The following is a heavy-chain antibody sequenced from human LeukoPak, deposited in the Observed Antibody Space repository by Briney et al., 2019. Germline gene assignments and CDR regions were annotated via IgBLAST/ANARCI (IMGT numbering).Heavy chain of an antibody. CDR3: ARDLRYSFDP. Sequence: ETLSLTCAVSGYSISSGYYWGWIRQPPRKGLEWVSVIYSGGSTYYADSVKGRFTISRDNSKNTLYLQMNSLRAEDTAVYYCARDLRYSFDPWGQGTLVTVSS. V-gene: IGHV3-53*01. CDR1: GYSISSGYY. J-gene: IGHJ5*02. CDR2: IYSGGST.